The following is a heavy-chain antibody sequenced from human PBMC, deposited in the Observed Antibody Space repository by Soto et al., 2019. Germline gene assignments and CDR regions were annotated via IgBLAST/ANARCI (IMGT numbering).Heavy chain of an antibody. CDR2: IYYSGST. CDR1: GGSISSDY. CDR3: ARQALSGRRDFDY. J-gene: IGHJ4*02. Sequence: QVQLQESGPGLVKPSETLSLTCTVSGGSISSDYWSWIRQPPGKGLEWIGYIYYSGSTNYNPSLKSRVTISVDTSTNQFSLKLSSVTAADTAVYYCARQALSGRRDFDYWGQGTLVTVSS. V-gene: IGHV4-59*08.